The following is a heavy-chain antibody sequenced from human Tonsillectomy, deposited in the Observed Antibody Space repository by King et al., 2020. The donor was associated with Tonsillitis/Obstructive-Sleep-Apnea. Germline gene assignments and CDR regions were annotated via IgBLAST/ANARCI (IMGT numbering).Heavy chain of an antibody. CDR3: ASYWDYYGSGSYLDV. D-gene: IGHD3-10*01. Sequence: QLQESGPGLVKPSETLSLTCTVSGGSISSYYWSWIRQPPGKGLEWIGDIYYSGSTNYNPSLKSLVTISVDTSKNQFSLKLSSVTAADTAVYYCASYWDYYGSGSYLDVWGKGTTVTVSS. V-gene: IGHV4-59*01. CDR1: GGSISSYY. CDR2: IYYSGST. J-gene: IGHJ6*04.